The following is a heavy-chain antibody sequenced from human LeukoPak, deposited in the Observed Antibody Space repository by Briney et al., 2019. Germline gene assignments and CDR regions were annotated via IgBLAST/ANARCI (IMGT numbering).Heavy chain of an antibody. J-gene: IGHJ5*02. D-gene: IGHD3-3*01. Sequence: PSQTLSLTCTVSGASISSDNYYWSWIRQPAGKGLEWIGRIYTSGSTNYNPSLKSRVTMSVDTSKNQFSLKLSSVTAADTAVYYCAIITILGWFDPWGQGTLVTVSS. CDR3: AIITILGWFDP. V-gene: IGHV4-61*02. CDR1: GASISSDNYY. CDR2: IYTSGST.